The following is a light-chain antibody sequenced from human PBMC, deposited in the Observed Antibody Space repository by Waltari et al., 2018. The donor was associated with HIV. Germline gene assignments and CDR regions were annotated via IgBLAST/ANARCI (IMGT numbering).Light chain of an antibody. CDR2: NVN. J-gene: IGLJ2*01. V-gene: IGLV2-14*03. Sequence: QSALTQPASVSGSLAQSITIPCTVTSGAVGGYNFVSWYQQHPGQAPKLSIYNVNSRPSGVSIRFSGSRSANTASLTISGLQAEDEADYFCCSYTSSGPRYVLFGGGTRLTVL. CDR1: SGAVGGYNF. CDR3: CSYTSSGPRYVL.